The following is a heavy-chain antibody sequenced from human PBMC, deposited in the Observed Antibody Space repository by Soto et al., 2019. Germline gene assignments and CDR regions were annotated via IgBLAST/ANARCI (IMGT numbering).Heavy chain of an antibody. D-gene: IGHD3-16*01. Sequence: GGSLRLSCAASGFTFSSYGMHWVRQAPGKGLEWVAVISYDGSNKYYADSVKGRFTISRDNSKNTLYLQMNSLRAEDTAVYYCAKSNGGGAAARRSFDYWGQGTLVTVSS. J-gene: IGHJ4*02. CDR2: ISYDGSNK. V-gene: IGHV3-30*18. CDR1: GFTFSSYG. CDR3: AKSNGGGAAARRSFDY.